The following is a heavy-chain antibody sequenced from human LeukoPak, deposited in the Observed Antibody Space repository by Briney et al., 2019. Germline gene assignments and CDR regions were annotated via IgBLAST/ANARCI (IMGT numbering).Heavy chain of an antibody. J-gene: IGHJ4*02. V-gene: IGHV4-4*09. CDR3: ASHSSSSSLCDY. CDR2: IYTSGST. D-gene: IGHD6-6*01. CDR1: GGSISSYY. Sequence: SETLSLTCTVSGGSISSYYWSWIRQPPGKGLEWIGYIYTSGSTNYNPSLKSRVTISVDTSKNQFSLKLSSVTAADTAVYYCASHSSSSSLCDYWGQGTLVTVSS.